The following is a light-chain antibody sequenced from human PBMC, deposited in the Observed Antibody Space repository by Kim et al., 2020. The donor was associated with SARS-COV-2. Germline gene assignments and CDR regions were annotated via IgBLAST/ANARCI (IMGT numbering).Light chain of an antibody. V-gene: IGKV3-20*01. CDR1: QSVSSSY. CDR3: QHFSGSRDT. CDR2: GAS. J-gene: IGKJ2*01. Sequence: EIVLTQSPGTLSLSPGERATLSCRASQSVSSSYLAWYQQKPGQAPRLLLYGASSRATGIPARFSGSGSGTDFTLTISRLEPEDFAVYFCQHFSGSRDTFGQGTKLEI.